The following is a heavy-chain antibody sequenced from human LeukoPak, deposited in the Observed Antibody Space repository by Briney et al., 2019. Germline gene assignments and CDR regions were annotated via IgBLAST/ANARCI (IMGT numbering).Heavy chain of an antibody. CDR2: VDPEDGET. Sequence: ASVKVSCKVSGYTFTDYYMHWVQQAPGKGLEWMGLVDPEDGETIYAEKFQGRVTITADTSTDTAYMELSSLRCEDTAVYYCATVRGIVVGGAFHIWGQGTMVTVSS. D-gene: IGHD2-15*01. CDR1: GYTFTDYY. J-gene: IGHJ3*02. CDR3: ATVRGIVVGGAFHI. V-gene: IGHV1-69-2*01.